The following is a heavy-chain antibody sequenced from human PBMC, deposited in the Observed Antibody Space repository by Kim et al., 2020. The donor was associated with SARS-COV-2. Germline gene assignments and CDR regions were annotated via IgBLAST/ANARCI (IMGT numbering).Heavy chain of an antibody. Sequence: SETLSLTCTVSGDSISSYYWSWIRQPPGKGLEWIGYIYYTGNTNYNPSLKSRVTISIDTSKNQFSLKLTSVTAADTAVFYCARRFSTTWYFDYWGQGTLVTVSS. CDR2: IYYTGNT. D-gene: IGHD3-10*01. CDR1: GDSISSYY. J-gene: IGHJ4*02. CDR3: ARRFSTTWYFDY. V-gene: IGHV4-59*01.